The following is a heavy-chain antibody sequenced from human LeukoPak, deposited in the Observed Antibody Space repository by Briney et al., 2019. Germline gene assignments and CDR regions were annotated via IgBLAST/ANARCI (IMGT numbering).Heavy chain of an antibody. CDR2: IYYSGST. V-gene: IGHV4-39*07. J-gene: IGHJ3*02. CDR3: ARVYGSGYDFRGAFDI. CDR1: GGSISSSSYY. Sequence: SETLSLTCTVSGGSISSSSYYWGWIRQPPGKGLEWIGSIYYSGSTYYNPSLKSRVTISVDTSKNQFSLRLSSVTAADTAVYYCARVYGSGYDFRGAFDIWGQGTMVTVSS. D-gene: IGHD5-12*01.